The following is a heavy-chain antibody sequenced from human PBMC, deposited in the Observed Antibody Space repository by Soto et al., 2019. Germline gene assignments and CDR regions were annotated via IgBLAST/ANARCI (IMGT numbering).Heavy chain of an antibody. D-gene: IGHD6-25*01. CDR3: ARDLSGSPFDY. V-gene: IGHV4-4*02. CDR1: GGSISSSNW. CDR2: IYHSGST. J-gene: IGHJ4*02. Sequence: SETLCLTCAVSGGSISSSNWWSWVRQHPGKGLEWIGEIYHSGSTNYNPSLKSRVTISVDKSKNQFSLKLSSVTAADTAVYYCARDLSGSPFDYWGQGTLVTVS.